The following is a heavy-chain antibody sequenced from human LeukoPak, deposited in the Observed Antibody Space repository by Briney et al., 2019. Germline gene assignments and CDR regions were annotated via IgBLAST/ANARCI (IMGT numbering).Heavy chain of an antibody. D-gene: IGHD3-22*01. Sequence: SETLSLTCTVSGGSISSYYWSWIRQPPGKGLEWIGSISYSGSTNYNPSLKSRITISVDTSKNQFSLKLSSVTAADTAVYYCARFPGGYHYFDYWGQGTLVTVSS. V-gene: IGHV4-59*01. CDR2: ISYSGST. CDR1: GGSISSYY. CDR3: ARFPGGYHYFDY. J-gene: IGHJ4*02.